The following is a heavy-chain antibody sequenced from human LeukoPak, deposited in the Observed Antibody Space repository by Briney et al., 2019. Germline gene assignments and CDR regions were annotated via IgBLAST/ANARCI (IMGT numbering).Heavy chain of an antibody. CDR2: IYSGGST. Sequence: GGSLRLSCAASGFTVSSNYMSWVRQAPGKGLEWVSVIYSGGSTYYADSVKGRFTISRDNSKNTLYLQMNSLRAEDTAVYYCARTLGGKDYGDYYYYGMDVWGQGTTVTVSS. V-gene: IGHV3-66*01. CDR3: ARTLGGKDYGDYYYYGMDV. CDR1: GFTVSSNY. D-gene: IGHD4-17*01. J-gene: IGHJ6*02.